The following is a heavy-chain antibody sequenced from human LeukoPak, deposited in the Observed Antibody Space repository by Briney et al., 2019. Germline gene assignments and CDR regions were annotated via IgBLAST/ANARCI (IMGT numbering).Heavy chain of an antibody. D-gene: IGHD6-19*01. CDR3: AKGYSSGWSGFSAFDY. Sequence: PGGSLRLSCAASGFSFSDYYMSWIRQTPGKGLEWVSYISNSGETMFYADSVKGRFTISRDNAKNSVYLQVNSLRAEDTAVYYCAKGYSSGWSGFSAFDYWGQGTLVTVSS. CDR2: ISNSGETM. J-gene: IGHJ4*02. V-gene: IGHV3-11*01. CDR1: GFSFSDYY.